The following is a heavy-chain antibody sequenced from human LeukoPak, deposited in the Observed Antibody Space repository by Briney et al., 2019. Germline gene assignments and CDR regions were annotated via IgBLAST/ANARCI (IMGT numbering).Heavy chain of an antibody. Sequence: GGSLRLSCAASGFTFSSYSMNWVRQAPGKGLEWVSSISSSSSYIYYADSVEGRFTISRDNAKNSLYLQMNSLRAEDTAVYYCARDGYSSSWYLNWGQGTLVTVSS. CDR1: GFTFSSYS. J-gene: IGHJ4*02. D-gene: IGHD6-13*01. V-gene: IGHV3-21*01. CDR3: ARDGYSSSWYLN. CDR2: ISSSSSYI.